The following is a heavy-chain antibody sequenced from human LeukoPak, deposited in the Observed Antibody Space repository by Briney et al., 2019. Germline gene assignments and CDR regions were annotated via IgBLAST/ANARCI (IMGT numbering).Heavy chain of an antibody. V-gene: IGHV3-21*01. Sequence: GGSLRLSCATSGFTFSSYSMNWVRQAPGKGLEWVSSISSSSSSIYYADSVKGRFTISRDNAKNSLYLQMNSLRAEDTAVYYCARDGGYSYGPIGLNYCMDVWGKGTTVTVSS. CDR2: ISSSSSSI. CDR1: GFTFSSYS. J-gene: IGHJ6*03. CDR3: ARDGGYSYGPIGLNYCMDV. D-gene: IGHD5-18*01.